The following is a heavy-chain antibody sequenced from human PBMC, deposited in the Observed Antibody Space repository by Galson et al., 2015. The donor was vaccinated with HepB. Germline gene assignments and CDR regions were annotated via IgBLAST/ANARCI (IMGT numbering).Heavy chain of an antibody. J-gene: IGHJ6*03. CDR3: ARAPYSSSSLGYYYYYYMDV. D-gene: IGHD6-6*01. Sequence: SVKVSCKASGGTFSSYAISWVRQAPGQGLEWMGGIIPIFGTANYAQKFQGRVTITADESTSTAYMELSSLRSEDTAVYYCARAPYSSSSLGYYYYYYMDVWGKGTTVTVSS. CDR2: IIPIFGTA. CDR1: GGTFSSYA. V-gene: IGHV1-69*13.